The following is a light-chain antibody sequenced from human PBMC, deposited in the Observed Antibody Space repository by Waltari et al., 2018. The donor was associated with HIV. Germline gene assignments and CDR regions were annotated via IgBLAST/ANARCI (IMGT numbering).Light chain of an antibody. CDR3: HSADISGTHRV. CDR2: KDS. J-gene: IGLJ3*02. V-gene: IGLV3-25*03. CDR1: ALPKQL. Sequence: SYELTQPPSVSVSPGKTARITRSGHALPKQLAHWYQQKPGQAPVVVIYKDSERPSRIPERFSGSSSGTTVTLTISGVQAEDEADYYCHSADISGTHRVFGGGTKLTVL.